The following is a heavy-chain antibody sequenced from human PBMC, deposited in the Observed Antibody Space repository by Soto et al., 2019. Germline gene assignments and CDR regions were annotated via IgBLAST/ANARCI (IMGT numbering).Heavy chain of an antibody. CDR2: MNPNSGNT. CDR3: AGGRSGGGGNWFDP. D-gene: IGHD3-10*01. Sequence: QVQLVQSGAEVKKPGASVKVSCKASGYTFTSHDINWVRQATGQGLEWMGWMNPNSGNTAYAQKFQGRVTMTRNTSKSTAYRGLGSLRSGEPAVYFCAGGRSGGGGNWFDPWGQGTLVTVSS. J-gene: IGHJ5*02. CDR1: GYTFTSHD. V-gene: IGHV1-8*01.